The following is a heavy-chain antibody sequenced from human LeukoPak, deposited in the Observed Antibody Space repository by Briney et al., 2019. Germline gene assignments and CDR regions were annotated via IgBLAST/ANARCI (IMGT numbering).Heavy chain of an antibody. J-gene: IGHJ4*02. Sequence: GGSLRLSCAASGFIFRSYWMSWVRQAPGKGLEWVANIKQDGSEKFYVDPVKGRFTISRDNAKNSLYLQMNSLRAEDTAVYFCARSRDGYKRFDSWGQGTLVTVSS. CDR3: ARSRDGYKRFDS. D-gene: IGHD5-24*01. V-gene: IGHV3-7*03. CDR1: GFIFRSYW. CDR2: IKQDGSEK.